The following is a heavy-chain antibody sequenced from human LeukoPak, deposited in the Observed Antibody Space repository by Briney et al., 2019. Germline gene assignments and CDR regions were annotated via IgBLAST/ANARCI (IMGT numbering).Heavy chain of an antibody. CDR2: ISGSGGSK. D-gene: IGHD2-2*02. J-gene: IGHJ5*02. V-gene: IGHV3-23*01. CDR3: ATPRYCSSTSCYTGNNWFDP. CDR1: GFTFSSYA. Sequence: GGSLRLSCAASGFTFSSYAMSWVRQAPGKGLEWVSAISGSGGSKYYADCPKGRFTISRDNSKNTLYLQMNSLRAEDTAVYYCATPRYCSSTSCYTGNNWFDPWGQGTLVTVSS.